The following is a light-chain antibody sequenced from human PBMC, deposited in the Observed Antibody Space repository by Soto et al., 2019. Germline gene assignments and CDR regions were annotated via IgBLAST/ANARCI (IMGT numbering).Light chain of an antibody. CDR3: QSYHTSLTGV. J-gene: IGLJ1*01. Sequence: QSVLTQPPSVSGTPGQTVTISCTGSSSTIGAGYDVHWYQQFPGTAPKLLVFANNNRPAGVPDRFSGSKSGTSASLAITGLQTEDEATYYCQSYHTSLTGVFGTGTKLTVL. V-gene: IGLV1-40*01. CDR1: SSTIGAGYD. CDR2: ANN.